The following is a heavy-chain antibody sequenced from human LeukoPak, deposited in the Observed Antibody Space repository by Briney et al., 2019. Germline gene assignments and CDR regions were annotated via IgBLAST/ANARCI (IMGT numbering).Heavy chain of an antibody. CDR1: GYTFTSHG. Sequence: GASVKVSCKASGYTFTSHGISWVRQAPGQGLEWMGWISAYNGNTNYAQKLQGRVTMTTDTSTSTAYMELRSLRSDDTAVYYCARDNIVVVPAAMLGVRYYYYYMDVWGKGTTVTVSS. D-gene: IGHD2-2*01. CDR2: ISAYNGNT. V-gene: IGHV1-18*01. J-gene: IGHJ6*03. CDR3: ARDNIVVVPAAMLGVRYYYYYMDV.